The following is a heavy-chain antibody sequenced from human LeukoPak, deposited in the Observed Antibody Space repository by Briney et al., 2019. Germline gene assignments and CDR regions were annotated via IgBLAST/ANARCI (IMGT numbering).Heavy chain of an antibody. CDR1: GGSFSGYY. J-gene: IGHJ5*02. CDR3: ARGRLRVVPAAPTRHPNWFDP. V-gene: IGHV4-34*01. Sequence: SETLSLTCAVYGGSFSGYYWSSIRQPPGPGLEWIGEIDHSVSTNYNPSYKSRFTISGDTSTNQFSLKLSSVTAADTAVYYCARGRLRVVPAAPTRHPNWFDPWGQGTLVTVSS. D-gene: IGHD2-2*01. CDR2: IDHSVST.